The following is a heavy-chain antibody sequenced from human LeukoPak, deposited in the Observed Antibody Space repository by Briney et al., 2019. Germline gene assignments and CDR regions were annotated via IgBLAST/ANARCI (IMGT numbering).Heavy chain of an antibody. D-gene: IGHD3-10*01. J-gene: IGHJ4*02. CDR1: GVTLSNYG. V-gene: IGHV3-23*01. CDR2: ISDSGGAT. Sequence: SGGSLRLSCAVSGVTLSNYGMAWVRQAPGKGLEWVAGISDSGGATNYADSVKGRFTISRDNAKNTLYLQMGSLRAEDTAVYFCAKRGVVIRVILVGFHKQAYYFDSWGQGTLVTVSS. CDR3: AKRGVVIRVILVGFHKQAYYFDS.